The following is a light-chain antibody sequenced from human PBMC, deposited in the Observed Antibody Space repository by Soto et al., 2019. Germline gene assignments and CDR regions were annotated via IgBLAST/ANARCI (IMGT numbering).Light chain of an antibody. J-gene: IGLJ3*02. CDR1: SGDIGAYNH. CDR3: TSYTTDITWV. CDR2: EVS. V-gene: IGLV2-14*01. Sequence: QSALTQPASVCGSPGQSITISCTGTSGDIGAYNHVSWYQQHPGKAPKLAIYEVSNRPSGVSNRFSGSKSGNTASLTISGLQAEDEADYYCTSYTTDITWVFGGGTKLTVL.